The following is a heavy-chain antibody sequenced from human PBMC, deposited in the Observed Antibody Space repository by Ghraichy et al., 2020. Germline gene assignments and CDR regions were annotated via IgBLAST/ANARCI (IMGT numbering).Heavy chain of an antibody. D-gene: IGHD1-26*01. J-gene: IGHJ4*02. CDR2: ISYDGSNK. CDR1: GFTFSSYG. V-gene: IGHV3-30*18. CDR3: AKGGSGSYYERVYYFDY. Sequence: GESLNISCAASGFTFSSYGMHWVRQAPGKGLEWVAVISYDGSNKYYADSVKGRFTISRDNSKNTLYLQMNSLRAEDTAVYYCAKGGSGSYYERVYYFDYWGQGTLVTVSS.